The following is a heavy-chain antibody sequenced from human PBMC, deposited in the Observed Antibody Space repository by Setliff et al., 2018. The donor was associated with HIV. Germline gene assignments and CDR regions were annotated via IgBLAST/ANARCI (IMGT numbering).Heavy chain of an antibody. D-gene: IGHD6-13*01. CDR1: GGTFSGYA. CDR3: ATDPGYSSTWYSESFQH. J-gene: IGHJ1*01. CDR2: FDPEDGET. Sequence: ASVKVSCKASGGTFSGYAINWVRQAPGKGLEWMANFDPEDGETFYAQKFQGRLTMTEDTSTDTAYMELSSLRSDDTAMYYCATDPGYSSTWYSESFQHWGQGTVVTVSS. V-gene: IGHV1-24*01.